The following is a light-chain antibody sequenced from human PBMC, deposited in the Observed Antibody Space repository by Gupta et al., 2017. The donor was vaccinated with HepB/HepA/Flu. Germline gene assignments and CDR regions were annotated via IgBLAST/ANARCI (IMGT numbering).Light chain of an antibody. J-gene: IGLJ2*01. CDR1: SSNIGNNY. Sequence: QSVVTQPPSASGPPGQRVAISCSGGSSNIGNNYVYWYQQRPGTAPKLLIYRNNQRPSGVPDRFSGSKSGTSASLAISGLRAEDEADYYCAAWDDSGSGVLFGGGTKLTV. CDR2: RNN. V-gene: IGLV1-47*01. CDR3: AAWDDSGSGVL.